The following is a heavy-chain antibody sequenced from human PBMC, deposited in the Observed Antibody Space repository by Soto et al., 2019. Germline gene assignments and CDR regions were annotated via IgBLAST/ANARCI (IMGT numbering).Heavy chain of an antibody. V-gene: IGHV4-39*01. CDR3: ASLYGYCIRNSCHGHYAMDV. Sequence: LETLCLTCTVSCDTVSSSGYRWVWNRQPPGKGPEWIGSIYASGSTYYSPSLNSRVTVSVDTSKNQFSLKVTSVTAADTAVYYCASLYGYCIRNSCHGHYAMDVWGQGTTVTVSS. D-gene: IGHD2-2*01. CDR2: IYASGST. J-gene: IGHJ6*02. CDR1: CDTVSSSGYR.